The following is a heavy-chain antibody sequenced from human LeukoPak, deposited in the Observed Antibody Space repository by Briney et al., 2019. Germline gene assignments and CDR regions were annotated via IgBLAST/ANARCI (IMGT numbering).Heavy chain of an antibody. CDR1: GFTVSSNY. CDR3: ARTYSSSWYFDY. CDR2: IYSGGST. V-gene: IGHV3-66*02. Sequence: GGSLRLSCAASGFTVSSNYMSWVRQAPGKGLERVSVIYSGGSTYYADSVKGRFTISRDNSKNTLYLQMNSLRAEDTAVYYCARTYSSSWYFDYWGQGTLVTVSS. J-gene: IGHJ4*02. D-gene: IGHD6-13*01.